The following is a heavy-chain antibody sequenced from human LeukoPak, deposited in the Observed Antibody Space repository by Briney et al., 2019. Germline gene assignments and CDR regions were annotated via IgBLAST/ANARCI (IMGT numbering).Heavy chain of an antibody. CDR2: ISVNGGTT. V-gene: IGHV3-23*01. Sequence: GGSLRLSCAASGFTFSSYAMTWVRQAPGKGLEWVSSISVNGGTTYYADSVKGRFTISRDSSKNTLYLQMNSLRAEDTAIYYCAKSRSSSYNRFDYWGQGTLVTVSS. CDR3: AKSRSSSYNRFDY. CDR1: GFTFSSYA. J-gene: IGHJ4*02. D-gene: IGHD6-13*01.